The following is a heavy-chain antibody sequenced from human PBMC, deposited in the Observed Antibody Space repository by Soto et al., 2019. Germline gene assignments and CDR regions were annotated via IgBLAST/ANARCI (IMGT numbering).Heavy chain of an antibody. D-gene: IGHD6-19*01. CDR1: GFTFSSYA. J-gene: IGHJ5*02. V-gene: IGHV3-23*01. CDR2: ISGSGGST. CDR3: AREMSSSGWLGWFDP. Sequence: GGSLRLSCAASGFTFSSYAMSWVRQAPGKGLEWVSAISGSGGSTYYADSVKGRFTISRDNSKNTLYLQMNSLRAEDTAVYYCAREMSSSGWLGWFDPWGQGTLVTVSS.